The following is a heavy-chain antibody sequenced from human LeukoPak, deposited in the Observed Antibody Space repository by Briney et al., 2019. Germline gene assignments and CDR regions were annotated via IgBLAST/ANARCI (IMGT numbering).Heavy chain of an antibody. CDR1: GFTFDDYA. CDR3: AKDRLKYYYYGMDV. Sequence: GGSLRLSCAASGFTFDDYAMHWVRQAPGKGLEWVSGISWNSGSIGYADTVKSRFTISRDNAKNSLYLQMNSLRAEDTALYYCAKDRLKYYYYGMDVWGQGTTVTVPS. D-gene: IGHD3-22*01. V-gene: IGHV3-9*01. J-gene: IGHJ6*02. CDR2: ISWNSGSI.